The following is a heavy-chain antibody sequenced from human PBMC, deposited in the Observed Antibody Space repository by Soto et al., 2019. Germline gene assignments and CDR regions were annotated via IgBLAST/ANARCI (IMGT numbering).Heavy chain of an antibody. CDR1: GGSISSGGYY. Sequence: SETLSLTCTVSGGSISSGGYYWSWIRQHPGKGLEWIGYIYYSGSTYYNPSLKSRVXXXXXXXXXXXXXXXXXXXXXDTAVYYCARDSDAYGMDVWGQGTTVTVSS. CDR2: IYYSGST. J-gene: IGHJ6*02. V-gene: IGHV4-31*03. D-gene: IGHD3-10*01. CDR3: CARDSDAYGMDV.